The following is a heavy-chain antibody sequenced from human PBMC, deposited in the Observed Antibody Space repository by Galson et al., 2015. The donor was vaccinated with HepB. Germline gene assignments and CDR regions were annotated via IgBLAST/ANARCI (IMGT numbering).Heavy chain of an antibody. J-gene: IGHJ6*02. D-gene: IGHD3-22*01. V-gene: IGHV1-69*02. CDR3: ARSYDSSGYYRLYYYYGMDV. CDR1: GGTFSSYT. Sequence: VKVSCKASGGTFSSYTISWVRQAPGQGLEWMGRIIPILGIANYAQKFQGRVTITADKSTSTAYMELSSLRSEDTAVYYCARSYDSSGYYRLYYYYGMDVWGQGTTVTVSS. CDR2: IIPILGIA.